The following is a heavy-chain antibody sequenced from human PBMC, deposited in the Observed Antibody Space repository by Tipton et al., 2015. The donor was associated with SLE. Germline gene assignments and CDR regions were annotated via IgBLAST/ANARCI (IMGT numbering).Heavy chain of an antibody. CDR3: ARGGIYHDDSGNFDY. CDR1: GESVDSGGYY. CDR2: IYYTGIT. Sequence: LRLSCSVSGESVDSGGYYWSWIRQHPGKGLDWIGYIYYTGITYYNPSLKSRVTMSLDASKNQFSLKLSSVTAADTAIYYCARGGIYHDDSGNFDYWGQGTLVTASS. D-gene: IGHD3-22*01. V-gene: IGHV4-31*02. J-gene: IGHJ4*02.